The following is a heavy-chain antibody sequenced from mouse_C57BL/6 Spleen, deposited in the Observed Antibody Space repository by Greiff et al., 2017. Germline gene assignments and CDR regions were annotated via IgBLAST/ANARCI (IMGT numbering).Heavy chain of an antibody. CDR1: GFTFSSYG. V-gene: IGHV5-6*01. Sequence: EVMLVESGGDLVKPGGSLKLSCAASGFTFSSYGMSWVRQTPDKRLEWVATISSGGSYTYYPDSVKGRFTISRDNAKNTLYLQMSSLKSEDTAMYYCAGHDRGYYGSDAMDYWGQGTSVTVSS. CDR2: ISSGGSYT. J-gene: IGHJ4*01. CDR3: AGHDRGYYGSDAMDY. D-gene: IGHD1-1*01.